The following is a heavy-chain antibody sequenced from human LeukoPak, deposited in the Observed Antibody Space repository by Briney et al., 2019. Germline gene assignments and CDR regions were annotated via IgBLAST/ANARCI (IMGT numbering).Heavy chain of an antibody. D-gene: IGHD3-10*01. V-gene: IGHV1-46*01. Sequence: GASVKVSCKASGYTFTSYYMHWVRQAPGQGLEWMGIINSSGGRTTYAQKFQDRVTMTRDTSTSTVYMELSSLRSEDTAVYYCARGGTMIRGDSRVFDPWGQGTLVTVSS. CDR1: GYTFTSYY. CDR2: INSSGGRT. J-gene: IGHJ5*02. CDR3: ARGGTMIRGDSRVFDP.